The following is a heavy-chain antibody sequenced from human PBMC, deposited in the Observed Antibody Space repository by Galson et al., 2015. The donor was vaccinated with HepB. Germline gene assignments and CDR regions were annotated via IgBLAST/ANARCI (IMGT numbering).Heavy chain of an antibody. V-gene: IGHV3-30-3*01. CDR1: GFTFNKYA. CDR2: ISYDANNI. CDR3: MRVGDDYNYISSLDH. D-gene: IGHD5-24*01. Sequence: SLRLSCAASGFTFNKYALHWVRQAPGKGLKWVAVISYDANNIFYADSVKGRFTISRDDSENKLFLQMDSLRPEDTAVYFCMRVGDDYNYISSLDHWGQGTLVTVSS. J-gene: IGHJ4*02.